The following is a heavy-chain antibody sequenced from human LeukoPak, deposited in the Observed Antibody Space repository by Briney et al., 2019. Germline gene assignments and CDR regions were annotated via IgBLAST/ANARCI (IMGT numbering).Heavy chain of an antibody. V-gene: IGHV4-59*01. CDR1: GGSISSYY. Sequence: PSETMSLTCTVSGGSISSYYWSWIRQLPGKGLEWIGYIYYSGSTNYNPSLKSRVTISVDTSKNQFSLKLSSVTAADTAVYYCARTSSGWYYFDYWGQGTLVTVSS. J-gene: IGHJ4*02. D-gene: IGHD6-19*01. CDR3: ARTSSGWYYFDY. CDR2: IYYSGST.